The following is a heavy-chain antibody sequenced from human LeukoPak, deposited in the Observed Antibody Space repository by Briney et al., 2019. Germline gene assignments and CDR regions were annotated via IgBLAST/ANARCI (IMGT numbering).Heavy chain of an antibody. V-gene: IGHV3-48*03. J-gene: IGHJ4*02. CDR2: MSISGTTM. CDR3: AREGRSGYDYPSELFDY. Sequence: GGSLRLSCAASGFTFNNYEMNWVRQAPGKGLEWVSYMSISGTTMYYADLVKGRFTISRDNAKNSLFLQMNSLRAEDTAVYYCAREGRSGYDYPSELFDYWGQGTLVTVSS. CDR1: GFTFNNYE. D-gene: IGHD5-12*01.